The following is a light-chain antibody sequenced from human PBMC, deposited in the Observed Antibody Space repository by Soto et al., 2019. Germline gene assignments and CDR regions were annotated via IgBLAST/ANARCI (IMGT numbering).Light chain of an antibody. CDR3: QQYGSSGT. Sequence: EIVMTQSPATLSVSPGERATLSCRASQSVSSNLAWYQQKPGQAPRLLIYGASSRARGIPDRFTGSGSGTDFILTISRLEPEDFAAYYCQQYGSSGTFGQGTKVDIK. J-gene: IGKJ1*01. CDR2: GAS. V-gene: IGKV3-20*01. CDR1: QSVSSN.